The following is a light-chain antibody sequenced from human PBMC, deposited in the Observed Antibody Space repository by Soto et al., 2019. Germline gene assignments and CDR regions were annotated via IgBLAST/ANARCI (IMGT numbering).Light chain of an antibody. CDR2: ATS. Sequence: IQMTQSPSSLSASVGDTVTITCRASQTISFYLNWYQQKPGRTPNLLIYATSSLQSGVPSRFDCSGSGTDFTLTISSLQPDDFATYYCQQSFSTPHTFGQGTKLELK. CDR3: QQSFSTPHT. V-gene: IGKV1-39*01. CDR1: QTISFY. J-gene: IGKJ2*01.